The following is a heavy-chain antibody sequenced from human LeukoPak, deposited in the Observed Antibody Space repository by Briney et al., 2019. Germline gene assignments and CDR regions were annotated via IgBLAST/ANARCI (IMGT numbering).Heavy chain of an antibody. CDR3: ARVKGSGDYGSGSYYNVGWFDP. CDR2: ISSSSSYT. V-gene: IGHV3-11*06. CDR1: GFTFSDYY. J-gene: IGHJ5*02. Sequence: PGGSLGLSCAASGFTFSDYYMSWIRQAPGKGLEWVSYISSSSSYTNYADSVKGRFTISRDNAKNSLYLQMNSLRAEDTAVYYCARVKGSGDYGSGSYYNVGWFDPWGQGTLVTVSS. D-gene: IGHD3-10*01.